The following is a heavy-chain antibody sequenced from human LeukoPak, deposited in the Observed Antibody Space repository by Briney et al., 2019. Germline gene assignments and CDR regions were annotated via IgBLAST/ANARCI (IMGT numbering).Heavy chain of an antibody. CDR1: GGSISRYY. Sequence: SETLSLACPVSGGSISRYYGSWIRHPPGEGLEWIGYIYYSGSTNYNTSLKSRVTISVDTSKNQSSLKLSSVPAADTAVYYCASTTEGGYTYDYFYYYYLDVWGKGTTATVSS. D-gene: IGHD5-18*01. CDR2: IYYSGST. V-gene: IGHV4-59*01. CDR3: ASTTEGGYTYDYFYYYYLDV. J-gene: IGHJ6*03.